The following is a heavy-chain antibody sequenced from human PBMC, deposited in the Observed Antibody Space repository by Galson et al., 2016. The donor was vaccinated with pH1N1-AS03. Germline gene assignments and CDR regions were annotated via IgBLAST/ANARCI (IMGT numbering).Heavy chain of an antibody. CDR2: ISAGSGDT. J-gene: IGHJ4*02. CDR3: VREDRYGDFFYFDY. CDR1: GYTFTNHA. V-gene: IGHV1-3*01. D-gene: IGHD4-17*01. Sequence: SVKVSCKASGYTFTNHAIHWVRRAPGQSLAWMGWISAGSGDTRYSQKLQGRVTITRETYASTAYMELSSLTSEDTAVYYCVREDRYGDFFYFDYWGQGSLVTVSS.